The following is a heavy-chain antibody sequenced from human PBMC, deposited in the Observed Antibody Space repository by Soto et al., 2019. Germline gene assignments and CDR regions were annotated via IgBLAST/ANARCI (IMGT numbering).Heavy chain of an antibody. D-gene: IGHD3-9*01. CDR2: INPSGGST. CDR1: GYTFTSYY. J-gene: IGHJ6*03. V-gene: IGHV1-46*03. CDR3: ARDRNYDILTGYPKPIYYYYYMDV. Sequence: ASVKVSCKASGYTFTSYYMHWVRQAPGQGLEWMGIINPSGGSTSYAQKFQGRVTMTRDMSTSTVYMELSSLRSEDTAVYYCARDRNYDILTGYPKPIYYYYYMDVWGKGTTVTVSS.